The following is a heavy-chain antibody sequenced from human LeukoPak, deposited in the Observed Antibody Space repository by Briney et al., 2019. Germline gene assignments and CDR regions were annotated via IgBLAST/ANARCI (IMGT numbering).Heavy chain of an antibody. CDR3: ASTWFGEDIVVPAMKYFQH. V-gene: IGHV4-34*01. J-gene: IGHJ1*01. Sequence: SETLSLTCAVYGGSFSGYYWSWIRQPPGKGLEWIGEINHSGSTNYNLSLKSRVTISVGTSKNQFSLKLSSVTAADTAVYYCASTWFGEDIVVPAMKYFQHWGQGTLVTVSS. CDR1: GGSFSGYY. D-gene: IGHD2-2*01. CDR2: INHSGST.